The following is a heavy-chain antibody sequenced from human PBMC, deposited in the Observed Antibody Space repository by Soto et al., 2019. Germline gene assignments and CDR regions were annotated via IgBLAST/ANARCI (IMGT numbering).Heavy chain of an antibody. CDR3: ATGDSTGYYNY. D-gene: IGHD3-22*01. V-gene: IGHV3-23*01. CDR1: GLMFSSYA. Sequence: EVQLLESGGHLVQPGGSLRLSCAASGLMFSSYAMSWVRQAPWKGLEWVSTISNSGDPTYYADSVKGRFTISRDQSKNTLFLQMNSLRVDDTAVYYCATGDSTGYYNYWGHGTLVTVSS. CDR2: ISNSGDPT. J-gene: IGHJ4*01.